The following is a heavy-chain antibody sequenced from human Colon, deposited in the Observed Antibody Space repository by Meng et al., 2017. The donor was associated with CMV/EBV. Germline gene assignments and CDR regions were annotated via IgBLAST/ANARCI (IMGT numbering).Heavy chain of an antibody. Sequence: QVQLQQWGAGLLKPSETLSLTCAVYGGSFSGYYWSWIRQPPGKGLEWIGEINHSGSTNYNPSLKSRVTISVDTSKNQFSLKLSSVTAADTAVYYCARGPGPNSYGYEGYYFDYWGQGTLVTVSS. D-gene: IGHD5-18*01. CDR3: ARGPGPNSYGYEGYYFDY. CDR2: INHSGST. CDR1: GGSFSGYY. J-gene: IGHJ4*02. V-gene: IGHV4-34*01.